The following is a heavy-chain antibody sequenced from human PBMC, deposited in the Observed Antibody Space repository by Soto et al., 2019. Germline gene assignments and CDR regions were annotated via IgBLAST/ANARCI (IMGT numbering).Heavy chain of an antibody. V-gene: IGHV1-2*04. CDR2: IDGDSGDT. D-gene: IGHD1-26*01. Sequence: QVLLVQSGAEVKKPGASVKVSCKASGYTFTDYYIHWVRQAPGQGLEWMGWIDGDSGDTKYAQKFQDWATMTRDTSINTAYMELSRLTSDDTAVYYCARTPNNGRAGVYGMDVWGQGTTVTVSS. J-gene: IGHJ6*02. CDR3: ARTPNNGRAGVYGMDV. CDR1: GYTFTDYY.